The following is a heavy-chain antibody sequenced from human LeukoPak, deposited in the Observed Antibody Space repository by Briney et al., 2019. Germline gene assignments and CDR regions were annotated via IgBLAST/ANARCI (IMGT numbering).Heavy chain of an antibody. J-gene: IGHJ5*02. CDR1: GFTFSSYG. CDR3: AKFTVGATTKWRTANWFDP. V-gene: IGHV3-23*01. CDR2: ISGSGGST. D-gene: IGHD1-26*01. Sequence: PGGSLRLSCAASGFTFSSYGMSWVRQAPGKGLEWVSAISGSGGSTYYADSVKGRFTISRDNSKNTLYLQMNSLRAEDTAVYYCAKFTVGATTKWRTANWFDPWGQGTLVTVSS.